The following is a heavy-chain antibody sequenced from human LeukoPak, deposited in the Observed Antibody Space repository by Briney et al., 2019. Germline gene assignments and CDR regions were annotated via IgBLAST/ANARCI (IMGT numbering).Heavy chain of an antibody. CDR2: IRGSGGST. J-gene: IGHJ4*02. CDR1: GFTFSSYA. D-gene: IGHD6-19*01. Sequence: GGSLRLSCAASGFTFSSYAMSWVCQAPGKGLEWVSTIRGSGGSTYYADSVKGRFTISRDNSKNTLYLQMNNLRVGDTAVYYCAKVAEYSSGWCYDYWGQGTLVTVSS. V-gene: IGHV3-23*01. CDR3: AKVAEYSSGWCYDY.